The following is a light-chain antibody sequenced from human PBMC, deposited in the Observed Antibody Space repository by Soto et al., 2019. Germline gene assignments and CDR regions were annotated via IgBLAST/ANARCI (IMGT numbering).Light chain of an antibody. J-gene: IGLJ1*01. CDR1: SADIGAYDH. Sequence: QSALTQPASVSGSPGRSISISCAGTSADIGAYDHVSWYQQHPGKAPKLIIYDVSSRPSGVSNRFSGSKSANTASLTIFGLQAKDEADYFCSSYTDFSLYVFGTGTKVTVL. CDR3: SSYTDFSLYV. V-gene: IGLV2-14*01. CDR2: DVS.